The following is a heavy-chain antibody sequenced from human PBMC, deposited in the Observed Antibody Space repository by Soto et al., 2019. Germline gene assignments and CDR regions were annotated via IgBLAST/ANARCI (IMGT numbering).Heavy chain of an antibody. Sequence: SETLSLTCVVYRGSFSGYYWSWIRQPPGKGLEWIGEINHSGSTHYSPSLKSRVTMSVDTSKNHFSVKLTSVTAADTATYYCARVPLRGTSSYYMDVWATGTTVTV. J-gene: IGHJ6*03. CDR3: ARVPLRGTSSYYMDV. CDR1: RGSFSGYY. D-gene: IGHD1-1*01. CDR2: INHSGST. V-gene: IGHV4-34*01.